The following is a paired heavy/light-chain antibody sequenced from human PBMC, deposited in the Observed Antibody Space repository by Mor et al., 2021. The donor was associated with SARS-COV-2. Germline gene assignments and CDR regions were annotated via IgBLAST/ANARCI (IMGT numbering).Light chain of an antibody. CDR3: HQYGSSPRA. CDR1: QSVSNNY. J-gene: IGKJ1*01. Sequence: ETVLTQSPGTLSLSPGERATLSCRASQSVSNNYLAWYQQKPGQAPRLLIYGASSRATGIPDRFSGSGSGTDFTLTISRLEPEDFAVYYCHQYGSSPRAFGQGTKVEIK. CDR2: GAS. V-gene: IGKV3-20*01.
Heavy chain of an antibody. CDR1: GFSFSGAW. CDR3: ARANYYLDY. CDR2: TNTDGSNT. V-gene: IGHV3-74*01. Sequence: EVQLVESGGGLVQPGGSLRLSCAASGFSFSGAWMHWVRQAPGKGLVWVSRTNTDGSNTAYAASVQGRFTISRDNAKNTLYLQMNSLRVEDTAVYYCARANYYLDYWGHGTLVTVSS. J-gene: IGHJ4*01.